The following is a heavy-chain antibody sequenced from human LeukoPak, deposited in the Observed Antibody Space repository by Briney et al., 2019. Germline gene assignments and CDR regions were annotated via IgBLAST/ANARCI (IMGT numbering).Heavy chain of an antibody. V-gene: IGHV3-23*01. Sequence: GGSLRLSCGASGFTFSSYAMSWVRQAPGKGLEWVSAISGSGGSTYYADSVKGRFTISRDNSKNTLYLQMNSLRAEDTAVYYCTRGSGRNWFDPWGQGTLVTVSS. CDR2: ISGSGGST. D-gene: IGHD3-10*01. CDR3: TRGSGRNWFDP. J-gene: IGHJ5*02. CDR1: GFTFSSYA.